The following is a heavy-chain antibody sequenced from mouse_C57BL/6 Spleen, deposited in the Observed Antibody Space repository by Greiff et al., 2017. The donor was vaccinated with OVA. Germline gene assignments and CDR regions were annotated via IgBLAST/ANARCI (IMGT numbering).Heavy chain of an antibody. J-gene: IGHJ3*01. CDR1: GYTFTSYW. CDR2: IDPSDSYT. Sequence: VKLQQPGAELVKPGASVKLSCKASGYTFTSYWMQWVKQRPGQGLEWIGEIDPSDSYTNYNQKFKGKATLTVDTSSSTAYMQLSSLTSEDSAVYYCARSRGTTAQFAYWGQGTLVTVSA. CDR3: ARSRGTTAQFAY. V-gene: IGHV1-50*01. D-gene: IGHD1-2*01.